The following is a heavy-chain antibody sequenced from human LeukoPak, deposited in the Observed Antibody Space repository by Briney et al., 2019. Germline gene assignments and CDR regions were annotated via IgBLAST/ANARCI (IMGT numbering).Heavy chain of an antibody. CDR1: GYTFTSYG. V-gene: IGHV1-8*03. J-gene: IGHJ4*02. CDR2: MNPNSGNT. CDR3: ARSLAYCGGDCYGGDY. Sequence: ASVKVSCKASGYTFTSYGISWVRQAPGQGLEWMGWMNPNSGNTGYAQKFQGRVTITRNTSISTAYMELSSLRSEDTAVYYCARSLAYCGGDCYGGDYWGQGTLVTVSS. D-gene: IGHD2-21*02.